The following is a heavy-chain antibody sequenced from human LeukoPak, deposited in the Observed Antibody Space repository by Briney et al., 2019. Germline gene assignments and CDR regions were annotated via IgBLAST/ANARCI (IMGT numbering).Heavy chain of an antibody. CDR2: INHSGST. D-gene: IGHD4-17*01. CDR3: ARGYGPTFDY. Sequence: SETLSLTCAVYGGSFSGYYWSWIRQPPGKGLEWTGEINHSGSTNYNPSLKSRVTISVDTSKNQFSLKLSSVTAADTAVYYCARGYGPTFDYWGQGTLVTVSS. J-gene: IGHJ4*02. V-gene: IGHV4-34*01. CDR1: GGSFSGYY.